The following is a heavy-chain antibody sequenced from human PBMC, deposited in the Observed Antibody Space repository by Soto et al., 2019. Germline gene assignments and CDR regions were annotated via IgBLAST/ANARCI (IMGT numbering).Heavy chain of an antibody. D-gene: IGHD4-17*01. V-gene: IGHV3-74*01. J-gene: IGHJ4*02. CDR3: ARVDYGGR. Sequence: GGSLRLSCAASGFTFSTYWMHWVRQAPGKGLVWVARINSDGSSTTYADFVKGRFTISRDNAKNTLYLQMNSLRDEDTAVYYCARVDYGGRWGLGTLVTVSS. CDR2: INSDGSST. CDR1: GFTFSTYW.